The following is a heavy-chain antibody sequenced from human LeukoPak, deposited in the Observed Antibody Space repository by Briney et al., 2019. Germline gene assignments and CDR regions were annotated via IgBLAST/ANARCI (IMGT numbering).Heavy chain of an antibody. V-gene: IGHV4-39*01. J-gene: IGHJ4*02. D-gene: IGHD3-3*01. Sequence: SQTLSLTCTVSGGSISNSSYYWGWIRQPPGKGLQWIGSIYYSGSTYYNPSLKSRVTISVDTSKNQFSLKLSSVTAADTAVYYCARGVDSDFWSGYYIDYWRQGTLVTVSS. CDR1: GGSISNSSYY. CDR3: ARGVDSDFWSGYYIDY. CDR2: IYYSGST.